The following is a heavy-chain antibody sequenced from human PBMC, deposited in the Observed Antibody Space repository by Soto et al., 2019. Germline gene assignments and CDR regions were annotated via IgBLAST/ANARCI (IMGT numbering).Heavy chain of an antibody. CDR3: ARDTETLGPRANDALDI. Sequence: QAQLVQSGAKMKKPGASVKVSCKATGYTFNAYTMNWVRQAPGQSLEWMGWINAGSGNTKYSQNFQGRVSITRDTSASTVYMELTGLTSEDTAVYYCARDTETLGPRANDALDIWGQGTMVTVSS. CDR2: INAGSGNT. V-gene: IGHV1-3*01. J-gene: IGHJ3*02. D-gene: IGHD3-3*02. CDR1: GYTFNAYT.